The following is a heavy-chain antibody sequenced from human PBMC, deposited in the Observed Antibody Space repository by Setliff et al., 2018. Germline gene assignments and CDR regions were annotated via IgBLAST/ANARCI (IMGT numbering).Heavy chain of an antibody. CDR1: GFSFSTFG. CDR2: INPSGGST. J-gene: IGHJ5*02. Sequence: ASVKVSCKTSGFSFSTFGFSWVRQAPGQGLEWMGIINPSGGSTSYAQKFQGRVTMTRDTSTSTVYMELSSLRSEDTAVYYCARDRVAEGEGKQLVSEFDPWGQGTLVTVSS. CDR3: ARDRVAEGEGKQLVSEFDP. D-gene: IGHD6-13*01. V-gene: IGHV1-46*01.